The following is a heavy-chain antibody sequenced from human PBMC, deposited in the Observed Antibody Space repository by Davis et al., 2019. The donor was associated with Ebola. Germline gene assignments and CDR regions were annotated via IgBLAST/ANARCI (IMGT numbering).Heavy chain of an antibody. Sequence: GGSLRLSCAASGFTFDDYAMHWVRQAPGKGLEWVSGISWNSGSIGYADSVKGRFTISRDNAKNSLYLQMNSLRAEDTALYYCARERYSGSYYGNLDYWGQGTLVTVSS. V-gene: IGHV3-9*01. D-gene: IGHD1-26*01. CDR2: ISWNSGSI. J-gene: IGHJ4*02. CDR3: ARERYSGSYYGNLDY. CDR1: GFTFDDYA.